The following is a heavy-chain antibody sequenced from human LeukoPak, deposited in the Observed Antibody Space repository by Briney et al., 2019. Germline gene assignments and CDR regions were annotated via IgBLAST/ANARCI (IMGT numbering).Heavy chain of an antibody. CDR3: ARDRSYSSGWYSDY. D-gene: IGHD6-19*01. CDR2: IYYSGST. V-gene: IGHV4-4*08. Sequence: PSETLSLTCTVSGGSISSYYWSWIRQPPGKGLEWIGYIYYSGSTNYNPSLKSRVTISVDTSKNQFSLKLSSVTAADTAVYYCARDRSYSSGWYSDYWGQGTLVTVSS. CDR1: GGSISSYY. J-gene: IGHJ4*02.